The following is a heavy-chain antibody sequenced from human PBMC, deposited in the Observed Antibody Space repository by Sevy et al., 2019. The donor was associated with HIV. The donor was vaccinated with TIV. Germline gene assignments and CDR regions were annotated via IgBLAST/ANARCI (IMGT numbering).Heavy chain of an antibody. CDR1: GFTFSDYY. D-gene: IGHD4-17*01. V-gene: IGHV3-11*01. CDR2: ISGSGDTI. CDR3: ARDHEKDGDLGDYYYFAMDV. J-gene: IGHJ6*02. Sequence: GGSLRLSCAASGFTFSDYYMSWLRQAPGKGLEWLSYISGSGDTIYYADSVKGRFTISRDNAKNSLYLQMNSLRAEDTAVYYCARDHEKDGDLGDYYYFAMDVWGHGTTVTVSS.